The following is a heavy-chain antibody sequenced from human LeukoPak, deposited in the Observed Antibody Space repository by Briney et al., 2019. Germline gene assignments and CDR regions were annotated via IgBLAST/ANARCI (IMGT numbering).Heavy chain of an antibody. Sequence: PGGSLRLSCAASGFTFSTYWMHWVRRAPGKGLVWVSQINTDGSVTTYADSVKGRFTISRDNAKNTLYLQMNSLRAEDTVVYYCARWTYASDGSGYWGQGTLVTVSS. CDR2: INTDGSVT. D-gene: IGHD3-16*01. V-gene: IGHV3-74*01. CDR3: ARWTYASDGSGY. J-gene: IGHJ4*02. CDR1: GFTFSTYW.